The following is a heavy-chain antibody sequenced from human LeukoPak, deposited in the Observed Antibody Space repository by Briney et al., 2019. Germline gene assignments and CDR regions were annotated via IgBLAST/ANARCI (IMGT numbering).Heavy chain of an antibody. J-gene: IGHJ6*03. D-gene: IGHD3-10*01. CDR1: GGSISSGGYS. CDR2: IYYSGST. Sequence: PSETLSLTCAVSGGSISSGGYSWSWLRQPPGKGLEWIGSIYYSGSTYYNPSLKSRVTISVDTSKNQFSLKLSSVTAADTAVYYCARTRRAMGSGIDYYYDYYMDVWGKGTTVTISS. V-gene: IGHV4-39*07. CDR3: ARTRRAMGSGIDYYYDYYMDV.